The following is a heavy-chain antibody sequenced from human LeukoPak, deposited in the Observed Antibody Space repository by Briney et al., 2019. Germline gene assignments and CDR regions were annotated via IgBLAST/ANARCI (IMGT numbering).Heavy chain of an antibody. D-gene: IGHD2-2*01. Sequence: PGGSLRLSCAASGFTFSSYGMHWVRQAPGKGLEWVSGINWNGGSTGYADSVKGRFTISRDNAKNSLYLQMNSLRAEDTALYYCARGYCSSTSCYFDYWGQGTLVTVSS. CDR1: GFTFSSYG. CDR3: ARGYCSSTSCYFDY. V-gene: IGHV3-20*04. J-gene: IGHJ4*02. CDR2: INWNGGST.